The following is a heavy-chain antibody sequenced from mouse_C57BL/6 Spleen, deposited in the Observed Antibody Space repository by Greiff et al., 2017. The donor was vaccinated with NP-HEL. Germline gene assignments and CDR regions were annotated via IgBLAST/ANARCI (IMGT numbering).Heavy chain of an antibody. V-gene: IGHV1-26*01. CDR1: GYTFTDYY. CDR2: INPNNGGT. J-gene: IGHJ4*01. CDR3: ARSEYYAMDY. Sequence: EVQLQQSGPELVKPGASVKISCKASGYTFTDYYMNWVKQSHGKSLEWIGDINPNNGGTSYNQKFKGKATLTVDKSSSTAYMELRSLTSEDSAVYDCARSEYYAMDYWGQGTSVTVSS.